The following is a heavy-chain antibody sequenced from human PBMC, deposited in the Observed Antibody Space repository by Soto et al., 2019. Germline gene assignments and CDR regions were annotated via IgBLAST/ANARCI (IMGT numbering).Heavy chain of an antibody. J-gene: IGHJ5*02. CDR3: AKSIAVAAGWFDP. CDR2: ISYDGRKE. Sequence: GGSLRLSCGASGFTFSSYGMHWVRQAPGKGLEWVAFISYDGRKEYYAESEKGRFTISRDNSKNTLFLQMSRLREDDTAVYYCAKSIAVAAGWFDPWGQGTLVTVSS. CDR1: GFTFSSYG. D-gene: IGHD6-19*01. V-gene: IGHV3-30*18.